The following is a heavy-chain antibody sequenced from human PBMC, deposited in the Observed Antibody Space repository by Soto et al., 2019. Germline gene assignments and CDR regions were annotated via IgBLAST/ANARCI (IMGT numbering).Heavy chain of an antibody. CDR2: INPNSGGT. Sequence: ASVKVSCKASGYTFTGYYMHWVRQAPGQGLEWMGWINPNSGGTNYAQKFQGWVTMTRDTSISTAYMELSRLRSDDTAVYYCAIEYSSSSYFDYWGQGTLVTVSS. CDR3: AIEYSSSSYFDY. D-gene: IGHD6-6*01. V-gene: IGHV1-2*04. CDR1: GYTFTGYY. J-gene: IGHJ4*02.